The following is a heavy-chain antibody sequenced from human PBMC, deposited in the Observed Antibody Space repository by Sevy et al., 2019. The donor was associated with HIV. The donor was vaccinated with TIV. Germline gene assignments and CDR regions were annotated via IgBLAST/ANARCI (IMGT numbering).Heavy chain of an antibody. CDR3: ASRGYCGGGSCYSGPNDY. J-gene: IGHJ4*02. Sequence: GSLRLSCAASTFTFSSYSMHWVRQAPGKGLEWVSYISSSSGTRYYADSVKGRFTISRDNAKNSLFLQMTSLRDEDTAVYYCASRGYCGGGSCYSGPNDYWGQGTLVTVSS. CDR2: ISSSSGTR. CDR1: TFTFSSYS. D-gene: IGHD2-15*01. V-gene: IGHV3-48*02.